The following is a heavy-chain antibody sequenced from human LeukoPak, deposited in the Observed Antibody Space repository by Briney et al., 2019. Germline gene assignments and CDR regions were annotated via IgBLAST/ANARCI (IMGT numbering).Heavy chain of an antibody. CDR3: AIYPDFDPSEYYYYYGMDV. J-gene: IGHJ6*02. Sequence: PGESLKISCKGSGYSFTSYWIGWVRQMPGKGLEWMGIIYPGDSDTRYSPSFQGQVTISADKSISTAYLQWSSLKASDTAMYYCAIYPDFDPSEYYYYYGMDVWGQGTTVTVS. CDR1: GYSFTSYW. D-gene: IGHD3-9*01. V-gene: IGHV5-51*01. CDR2: IYPGDSDT.